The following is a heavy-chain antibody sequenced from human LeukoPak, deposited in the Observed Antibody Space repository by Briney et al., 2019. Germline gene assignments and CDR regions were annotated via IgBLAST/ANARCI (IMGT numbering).Heavy chain of an antibody. CDR1: GGSISSYY. CDR3: ARADRYYYGSGSRFDP. J-gene: IGHJ5*02. V-gene: IGHV4-59*12. D-gene: IGHD3-10*01. CDR2: IYYSGST. Sequence: SETLSLTCTVSGGSISSYYWSWIRQPPGKGLEWIGYIYYSGSTNYNPSLKSRVTMSVDTSKNQFSLKLSSVTAADTAVYYCARADRYYYGSGSRFDPWGQGTLVTVSS.